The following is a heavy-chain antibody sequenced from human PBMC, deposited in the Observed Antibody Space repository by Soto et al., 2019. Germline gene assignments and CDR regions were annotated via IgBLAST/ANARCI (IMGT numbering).Heavy chain of an antibody. D-gene: IGHD3-22*01. J-gene: IGHJ4*02. V-gene: IGHV4-31*03. CDR3: ARDGDGSGYFLDF. CDR1: GGSISSGGYY. CDR2: IYSSGST. Sequence: QVQLQEPGPGLVKPSQTLSLICTVSGGSISSGGYYWSWIRQHPGKGLEWIGYIYSSGSTYYNPSLKSRLTLSLDTSENHFSLNLSSMTAADTAVYYCARDGDGSGYFLDFWGQGTLVTVSS.